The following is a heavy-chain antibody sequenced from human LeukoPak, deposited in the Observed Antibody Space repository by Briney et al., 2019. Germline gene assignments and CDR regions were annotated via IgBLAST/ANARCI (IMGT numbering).Heavy chain of an antibody. V-gene: IGHV3-23*01. Sequence: GGSLRLSCAASGFTVSSTFAMIWVRQPPGKGLEWVSSIFPSGGEIHYADSVRGRFTISRDNSKSTLSLQMNSLRAEDTAIYYCATYRQVLLPFESWGQGTLVTVSS. D-gene: IGHD2-8*02. CDR3: ATYRQVLLPFES. CDR1: GFTVSSTFA. CDR2: IFPSGGEI. J-gene: IGHJ4*02.